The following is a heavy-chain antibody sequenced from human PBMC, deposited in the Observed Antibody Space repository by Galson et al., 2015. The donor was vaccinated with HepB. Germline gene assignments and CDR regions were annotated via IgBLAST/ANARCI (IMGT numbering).Heavy chain of an antibody. CDR1: GFTFSDYW. D-gene: IGHD2/OR15-2a*01. Sequence: SLRLSCAASGFTFSDYWMTWVRQAPGKGLEWVANIKQDGSEKHYVDSVKGRFTISRDNAKNSLYLQMNGLRAEDTAVYYCAKDFGHYFWGQGIQVTVSS. CDR2: IKQDGSEK. CDR3: AKDFGHYF. V-gene: IGHV3-7*01. J-gene: IGHJ4*02.